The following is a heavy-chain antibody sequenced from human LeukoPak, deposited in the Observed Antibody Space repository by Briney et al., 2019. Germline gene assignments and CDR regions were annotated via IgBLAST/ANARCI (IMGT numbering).Heavy chain of an antibody. CDR2: INPNSGGT. CDR3: ARGYYYDGSGYYYFDY. CDR1: GYTFTGYY. J-gene: IGHJ4*02. D-gene: IGHD3-22*01. V-gene: IGHV1-2*02. Sequence: ASVKVSCKASGYTFTGYYMHWVRQAPGQGLEWMGWINPNSGGTNYAQKFQGRVTMTRDTSISTAYMELSRLRSDDTAVYYCARGYYYDGSGYYYFDYWGQGTLVTVSS.